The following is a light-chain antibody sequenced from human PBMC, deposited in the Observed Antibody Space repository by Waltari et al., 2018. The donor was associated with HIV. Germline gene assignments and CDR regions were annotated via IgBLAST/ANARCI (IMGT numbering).Light chain of an antibody. Sequence: QSALTQPPPVSGSPGQSVTISCTGTSSDVGGYNFVSWYQQHPGKAPKLMIYDVNKRPSGVPDRFSGSRSDNTASLTISGLQTEDEADYYCCSYAGIYTFVFGSGTKVTVL. CDR2: DVN. CDR1: SSDVGGYNF. J-gene: IGLJ1*01. CDR3: CSYAGIYTFV. V-gene: IGLV2-11*01.